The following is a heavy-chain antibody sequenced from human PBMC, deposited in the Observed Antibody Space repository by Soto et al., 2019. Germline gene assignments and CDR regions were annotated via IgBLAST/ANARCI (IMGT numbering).Heavy chain of an antibody. Sequence: QVQLVESGGGVGQPGRSLRRSCAASGVSFSSYGMHWVRQAPGKGLEWLAVIWYAGSKKDYADSVMGRFTVSRDNSENTLYLQLNSLTAEATAVYYCARKDDYGDYAPGGYWGQGTLVIVS. CDR1: GVSFSSYG. CDR3: ARKDDYGDYAPGGY. J-gene: IGHJ4*02. D-gene: IGHD4-17*01. CDR2: IWYAGSKK. V-gene: IGHV3-33*01.